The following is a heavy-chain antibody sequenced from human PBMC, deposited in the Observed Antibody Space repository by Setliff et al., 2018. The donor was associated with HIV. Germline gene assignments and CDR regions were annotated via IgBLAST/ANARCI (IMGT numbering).Heavy chain of an antibody. Sequence: SVKVSCKTSGDTFSSYSVSWVRQAPGQGLQWMGGIIPFFGTTNYAQKFQDRVRITTDEAAPAAPATTVYMELSSLRSDDTAVYYCARGRRSDYYDSDGYLYYYFDLWGRGTRVTVS. V-gene: IGHV1-69*05. J-gene: IGHJ2*01. CDR2: IIPFFGTT. D-gene: IGHD3-22*01. CDR3: ARGRRSDYYDSDGYLYYYFDL. CDR1: GDTFSSYS.